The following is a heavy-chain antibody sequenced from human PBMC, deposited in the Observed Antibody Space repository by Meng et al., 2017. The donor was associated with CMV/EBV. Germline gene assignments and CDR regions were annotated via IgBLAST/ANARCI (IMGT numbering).Heavy chain of an antibody. V-gene: IGHV1-46*01. D-gene: IGHD6-13*01. Sequence: ASVKVSCKASGYTFTSYYMHWVRQAPGQGLEWMGIINPSGGSTSYAQKFQGRVTMTRDTSTSTVYMELSSLRSEDTAVYYCARDFQDTDTGYSSSWSTFDYWGQGTLVTVSS. CDR3: ARDFQDTDTGYSSSWSTFDY. CDR2: INPSGGST. J-gene: IGHJ4*02. CDR1: GYTFTSYY.